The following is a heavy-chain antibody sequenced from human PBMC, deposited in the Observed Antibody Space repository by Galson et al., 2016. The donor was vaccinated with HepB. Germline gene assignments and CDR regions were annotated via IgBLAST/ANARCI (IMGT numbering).Heavy chain of an antibody. CDR3: AKASYDFWSGYYTLYFDC. J-gene: IGHJ4*02. D-gene: IGHD3-3*01. Sequence: SLRLSCAASGFSFSTYAMSWVRQAPGKGLEWVSTISGSGGSTYYADSVKGRFTLSRDNSKNTLDLQMNSLRAEDTALYYCAKASYDFWSGYYTLYFDCWGQGSLVTVSS. CDR2: ISGSGGST. CDR1: GFSFSTYA. V-gene: IGHV3-23*01.